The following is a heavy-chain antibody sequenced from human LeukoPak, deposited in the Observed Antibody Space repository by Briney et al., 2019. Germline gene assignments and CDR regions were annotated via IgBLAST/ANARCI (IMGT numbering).Heavy chain of an antibody. V-gene: IGHV4-4*07. J-gene: IGHJ4*02. CDR3: ARESRYISSWYTDY. Sequence: PSETLSLTCTVSGGSISSCYWSWIRQPAGKGLEWIGRIYTSGSTNYNPSLKSRVTMSVDTSKNQFSLKLSSVTAADTAVYYCARESRYISSWYTDYWGQGTLVTVSS. D-gene: IGHD6-13*01. CDR1: GGSISSCY. CDR2: IYTSGST.